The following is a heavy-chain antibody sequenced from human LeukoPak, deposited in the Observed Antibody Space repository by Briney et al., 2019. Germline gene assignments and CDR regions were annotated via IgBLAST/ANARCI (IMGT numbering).Heavy chain of an antibody. CDR3: ARAGYGDYDDAFDI. D-gene: IGHD4-17*01. CDR2: IYYSGST. Sequence: PSETLSLTCTVSGGSISSYYWNWIRQPPGKGLEWIGYIYYSGSTNYNPSLKSRVTISVDTSKNQFSLKLSSVTAADTAVYYCARAGYGDYDDAFDIWGQGTMVTVSS. CDR1: GGSISSYY. V-gene: IGHV4-59*01. J-gene: IGHJ3*02.